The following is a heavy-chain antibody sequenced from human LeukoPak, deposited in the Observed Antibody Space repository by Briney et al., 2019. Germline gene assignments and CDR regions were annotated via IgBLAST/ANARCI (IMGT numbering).Heavy chain of an antibody. J-gene: IGHJ4*02. V-gene: IGHV3-53*01. D-gene: IGHD6-13*01. CDR1: GFTVSSNY. Sequence: GGSLRLSRAASGFTVSSNYLNWVRQAPGKGLEWVSVIYSDGSTHYTDSVKGRFTISRDNSKNTVYLQMNSLRAEDAAVHYCASQYRSSWSFDYWGQGTLVTVSS. CDR3: ASQYRSSWSFDY. CDR2: IYSDGST.